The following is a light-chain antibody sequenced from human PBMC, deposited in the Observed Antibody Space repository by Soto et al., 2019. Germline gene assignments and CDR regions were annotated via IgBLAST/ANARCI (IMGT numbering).Light chain of an antibody. CDR2: YDS. CDR3: QVWDSSVV. Sequence: SYELTQPPSVSVAPGKTARITCGGNNIGSKSVHWYQQKPAQAPVLVIYYDSDRPSGIPERFSGSNSGNTATLTISRVEAGDEADYYCQVWDSSVVFGGGTKLTVL. CDR1: NIGSKS. J-gene: IGLJ2*01. V-gene: IGLV3-21*04.